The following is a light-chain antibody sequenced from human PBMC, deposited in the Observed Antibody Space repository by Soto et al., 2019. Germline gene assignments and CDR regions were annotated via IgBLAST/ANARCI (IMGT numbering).Light chain of an antibody. CDR2: YDS. Sequence: SYELTQTPSVSVAPGKTARITCGGNNIGSKSVHWYQQKPGQAPVLVVYYDSDRPSGIPERFSGSNSGNTATLTISRVEAGDEADYYCQVWDSSSDHPGVFGGGTQLTVL. J-gene: IGLJ2*01. CDR3: QVWDSSSDHPGV. V-gene: IGLV3-21*04. CDR1: NIGSKS.